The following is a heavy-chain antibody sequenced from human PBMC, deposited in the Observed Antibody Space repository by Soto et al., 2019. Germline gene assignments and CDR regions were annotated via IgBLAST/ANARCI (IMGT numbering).Heavy chain of an antibody. D-gene: IGHD6-19*01. CDR3: ARHPREVEQWLAHFDY. V-gene: IGHV4-39*01. J-gene: IGHJ4*02. Sequence: QLQLQESGPGLVKPSETLSLTCTVSGGSISSSSYYWGWIRQPPGKGLEWIGSIYYSGSTYYNPSLKSRVTISVDTSKTQFSLKLCSVTAADTAVYYCARHPREVEQWLAHFDYWGQGTLVTVSS. CDR2: IYYSGST. CDR1: GGSISSSSYY.